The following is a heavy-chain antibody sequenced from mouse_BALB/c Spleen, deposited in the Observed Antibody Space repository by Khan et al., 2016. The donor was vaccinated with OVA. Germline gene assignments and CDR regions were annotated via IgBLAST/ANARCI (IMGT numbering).Heavy chain of an antibody. CDR2: IWSGGST. Sequence: QVQLKQSGHGLVQPSQSLSITCTVSGFSLTNFGVHWVRQSPGKGLEWLGVIWSGGSTDYNAAFKSRLSISKDNSKSQVFFKMNSLQANDTATYYCARREYLMTWFAYWGQGTLVTVSA. CDR3: ARREYLMTWFAY. CDR1: GFSLTNFG. J-gene: IGHJ3*01. V-gene: IGHV2-2*02.